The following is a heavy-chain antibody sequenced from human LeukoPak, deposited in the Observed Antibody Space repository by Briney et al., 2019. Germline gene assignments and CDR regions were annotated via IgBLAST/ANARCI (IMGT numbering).Heavy chain of an antibody. J-gene: IGHJ2*01. CDR1: GYSFTSYW. D-gene: IGHD3-9*01. CDR2: TNPGDSET. V-gene: IGHV5-51*01. CDR3: VRRVKASMAGYTYWFFDL. Sequence: GEPLKIPCKDSGYSFTSYWIGWVRQMPGKGLEWLGMTNPGDSETRNSPSFEGQVTISADKSTSTAYLQWSSLKASDTAMYYCVRRVKASMAGYTYWFFDLWGPGTLVTVSS.